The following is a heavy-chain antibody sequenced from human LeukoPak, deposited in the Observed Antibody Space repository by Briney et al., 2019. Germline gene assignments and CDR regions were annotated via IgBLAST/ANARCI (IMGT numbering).Heavy chain of an antibody. V-gene: IGHV3-23*01. CDR1: GFTFSSHG. J-gene: IGHJ4*02. Sequence: GGSLRLSWAGAGFTFSSHGMNWVRQAPGKGLEWVSGIGPSGDKTYYADAVKGRFTISRDNSKNTFYLSMNILRAEDTATYYCARDLGWLQLCFGGQGTLVTVSS. CDR2: IGPSGDKT. D-gene: IGHD5-24*01. CDR3: ARDLGWLQLCF.